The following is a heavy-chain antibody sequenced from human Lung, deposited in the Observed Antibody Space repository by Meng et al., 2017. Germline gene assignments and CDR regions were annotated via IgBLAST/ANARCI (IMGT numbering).Heavy chain of an antibody. V-gene: IGHV3-23*01. CDR3: AKYSYGLGDYFDY. CDR1: GFSFSRYA. Sequence: QLWGLWGGVVRAGWSLRLSCAVSGFSFSRYAMSWFRRAPGKGLEWLAALSGDGFTTYYADSVKGRFTISRHNSKNTLYLQVNSLRAEDTALYYCAKYSYGLGDYFDYWGQGALVTVSS. CDR2: LSGDGFTT. J-gene: IGHJ4*02. D-gene: IGHD3-10*01.